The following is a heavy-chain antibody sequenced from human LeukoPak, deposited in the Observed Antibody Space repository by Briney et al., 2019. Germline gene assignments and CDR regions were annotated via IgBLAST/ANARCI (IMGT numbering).Heavy chain of an antibody. J-gene: IGHJ4*02. CDR2: ISGSGGST. D-gene: IGHD6-6*01. CDR3: ARDQYTSSPGGFDY. V-gene: IGHV3-23*01. Sequence: GGSLRLSCAASGFTFSSYAMSWVRQAPGKGLEWVSAISGSGGSTYYADSVKGRFTISRDNAKNSLYLQMNSLRAEDTAVYYCARDQYTSSPGGFDYWGQGTLVTVSS. CDR1: GFTFSSYA.